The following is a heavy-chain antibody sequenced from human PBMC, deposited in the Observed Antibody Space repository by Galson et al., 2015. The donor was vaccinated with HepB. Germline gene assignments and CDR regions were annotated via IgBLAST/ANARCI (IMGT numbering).Heavy chain of an antibody. CDR3: ARDGALIYSSGYPNHSSGGYFDY. Sequence: LEWVSYISSSSSTIYYADSVKGRFTISRDNAKNSLYLQMNSLRAEDTAVYYCARDGALIYSSGYPNHSSGGYFDYWGQGTLVTVSS. V-gene: IGHV3-48*01. J-gene: IGHJ4*02. CDR2: ISSSSSTI. D-gene: IGHD3-22*01.